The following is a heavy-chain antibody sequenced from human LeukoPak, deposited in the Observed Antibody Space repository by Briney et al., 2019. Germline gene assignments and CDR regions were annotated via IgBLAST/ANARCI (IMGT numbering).Heavy chain of an antibody. J-gene: IGHJ3*02. CDR1: GGSISSGGYS. CDR3: ARHGSYYYDSSANDAFDI. CDR2: IYHSGST. D-gene: IGHD3-22*01. Sequence: PSQTLSLTCAVSGGSISSGGYSWSWIRQPPGKGLEWIGYIYHSGSTYYNPSLKSRVTISVDTSKNQFSLKLSSVTAADTAVYYCARHGSYYYDSSANDAFDIWGQGTMVTVSS. V-gene: IGHV4-30-2*01.